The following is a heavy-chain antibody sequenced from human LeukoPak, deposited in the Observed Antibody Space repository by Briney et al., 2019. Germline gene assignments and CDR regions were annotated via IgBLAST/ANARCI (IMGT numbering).Heavy chain of an antibody. Sequence: PGRSLRLSCTASGLTFGDYAMSWVRQAPGKGLEWVGFIRSKAYGGTTEYAASVKGRFTISSDDSKSIAYLQMNSLKTEDTALYYCAGASRAAAAGTFDFWGQGTQVTVSS. CDR3: AGASRAAAAGTFDF. V-gene: IGHV3-49*04. J-gene: IGHJ5*01. CDR1: GLTFGDYA. CDR2: IRSKAYGGTT. D-gene: IGHD6-13*01.